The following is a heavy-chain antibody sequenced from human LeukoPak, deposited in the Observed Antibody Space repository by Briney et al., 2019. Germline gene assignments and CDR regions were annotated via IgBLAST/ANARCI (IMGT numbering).Heavy chain of an antibody. V-gene: IGHV4-59*01. J-gene: IGHJ4*02. D-gene: IGHD6-13*01. CDR3: ARVRQQRVFDY. CDR2: IYYSGST. Sequence: SETLSLTCTVSGGSISSYYWSWIGQPPGKGLEWIGYIYYSGSTNYNPSLKSRVTISVDTSKNQFSLKLSSVTAADTAVYYCARVRQQRVFDYWGQGTLVTVSS. CDR1: GGSISSYY.